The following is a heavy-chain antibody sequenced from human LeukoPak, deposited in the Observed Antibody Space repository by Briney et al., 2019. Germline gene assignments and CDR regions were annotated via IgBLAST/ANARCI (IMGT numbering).Heavy chain of an antibody. CDR1: GFSFSGYW. V-gene: IGHV3-74*01. CDR2: IDNDGHGI. CDR3: VTDRSYGLLGR. J-gene: IGHJ4*02. Sequence: GGSLRLSCAASGFSFSGYWMHWVRQGPEKGLELVSRIDNDGHGIIYADSVKGRFTTSRDNAKNTLYLQMNSLRSEDMAVYYCVTDRSYGLLGRWGQGTLVTVSS. D-gene: IGHD5-18*01.